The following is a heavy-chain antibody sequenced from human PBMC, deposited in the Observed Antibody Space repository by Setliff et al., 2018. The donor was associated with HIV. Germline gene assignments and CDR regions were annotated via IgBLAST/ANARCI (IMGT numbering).Heavy chain of an antibody. V-gene: IGHV3-30*02. J-gene: IGHJ2*01. CDR3: AKDMEYDTSVYYHWYFDL. Sequence: GGSLRLSCTASGFTFSTYGMHWVRQAPGKGLEWVAFIRYDGSNKYYADSVKGRFTISRDNSKNTLHLQMNSLRAEDTALYYCAKDMEYDTSVYYHWYFDLWGRGALVTVS. D-gene: IGHD3-22*01. CDR1: GFTFSTYG. CDR2: IRYDGSNK.